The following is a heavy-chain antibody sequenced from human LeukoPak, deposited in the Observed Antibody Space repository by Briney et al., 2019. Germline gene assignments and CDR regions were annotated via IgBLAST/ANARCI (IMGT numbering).Heavy chain of an antibody. J-gene: IGHJ4*02. Sequence: ASVKVSCKASGGTFSSYAISWVRQAPGQGLEWMGGIIPIFGTANYAQKFQGRVTITADESTSTAYMELSSLRSEDTAVYYCARGPGQYCGGDCYEQIDYWGREPWSPSPQ. D-gene: IGHD2-21*02. CDR2: IIPIFGTA. CDR3: ARGPGQYCGGDCYEQIDY. CDR1: GGTFSSYA. V-gene: IGHV1-69*13.